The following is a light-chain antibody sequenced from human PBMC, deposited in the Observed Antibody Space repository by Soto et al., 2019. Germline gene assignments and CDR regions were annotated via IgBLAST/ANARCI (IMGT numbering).Light chain of an antibody. V-gene: IGLV2-14*03. J-gene: IGLJ1*01. CDR1: SSDIGAYNY. CDR3: RSYTSNNTPC. CDR2: DVN. Sequence: QSALTQPASVSGSPGQSFTISCTGTSSDIGAYNYVSWYQQHPGKAPKLMIYDVNKRPSGISNRFSGSKSGNTASLTISGLQAEDEADYYGRSYTSNNTPCFGTGTKGTVL.